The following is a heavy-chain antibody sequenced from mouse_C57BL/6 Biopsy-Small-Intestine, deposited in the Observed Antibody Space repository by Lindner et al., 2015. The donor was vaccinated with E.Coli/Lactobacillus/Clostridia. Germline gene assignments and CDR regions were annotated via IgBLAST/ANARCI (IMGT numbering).Heavy chain of an antibody. D-gene: IGHD2-1*01. J-gene: IGHJ3*01. CDR2: IYPGGGYT. V-gene: IGHV1-63*01. CDR1: GYTFTNYW. Sequence: VQLQESGAELVRPGTSVKMSCKASGYTFTNYWIGWAKQRPGHGLEWIGDIYPGGGYTNYNEKFKDKATLTADKSSSTAYMQLSSLTSEDSAVYFCASYGNFDHWGQGTLVTVSA. CDR3: ASYGNFDH.